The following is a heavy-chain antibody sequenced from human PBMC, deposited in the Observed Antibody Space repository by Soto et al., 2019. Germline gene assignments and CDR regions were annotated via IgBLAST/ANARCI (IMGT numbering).Heavy chain of an antibody. CDR3: AGRTYYDFWSSYIYGMDV. J-gene: IGHJ6*02. D-gene: IGHD3-3*01. V-gene: IGHV3-7*03. CDR1: GFTFSNYW. Sequence: EVQLEESGGGLVQPGGSLRLSCAASGFTFSNYWMSWVRQAPGKGLEWVANIKEDGSEKNYVDSVKGRFTISRDNAKNSLYLPMNSLRAEDTAVYYCAGRTYYDFWSSYIYGMDVWGQGTTVTVSS. CDR2: IKEDGSEK.